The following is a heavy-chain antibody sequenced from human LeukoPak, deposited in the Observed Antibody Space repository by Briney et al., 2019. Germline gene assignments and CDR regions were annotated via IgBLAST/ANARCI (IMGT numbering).Heavy chain of an antibody. CDR1: GGSISSYY. CDR3: ARNGTNNYFDY. CDR2: IYTSGCT. D-gene: IGHD2-2*01. Sequence: KASEPLSLTCTVSGGSISSYYWSWIRQPAGKGLEWIGRIYTSGCTNYNPSLKSRVTISVDKSKNQFSLKLSSVTAADTAVYYCARNGTNNYFDYWGQGTLVTASS. J-gene: IGHJ4*02. V-gene: IGHV4-4*07.